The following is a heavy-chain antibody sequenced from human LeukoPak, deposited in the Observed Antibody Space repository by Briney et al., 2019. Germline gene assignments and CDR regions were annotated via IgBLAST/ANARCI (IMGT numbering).Heavy chain of an antibody. V-gene: IGHV4-59*01. D-gene: IGHD1-26*01. Sequence: SETLCLTCTVSGGSISSYYWSWIRQPPGKGLEWIGYIYYSGSTNYNPSLKSRVTISVDTSKNQFSLKLSSVTAADTAVYYCARVHSGSYYADYYYYMDVWGKGNTVSVSS. CDR1: GGSISSYY. J-gene: IGHJ6*03. CDR2: IYYSGST. CDR3: ARVHSGSYYADYYYYMDV.